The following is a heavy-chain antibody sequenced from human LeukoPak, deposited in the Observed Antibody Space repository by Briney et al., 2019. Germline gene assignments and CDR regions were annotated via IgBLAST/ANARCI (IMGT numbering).Heavy chain of an antibody. CDR1: GGSINNYY. CDR3: ARDGYSSAWADLEYFDY. Sequence: SETLSLTCTVSGGSINNYYWSWIRLPAGKGLEWIGRIYTTGSSNYNPSLKGRVTISVDKSKNQFSLNLSSVTAADTAIYYCARDGYSSAWADLEYFDYWGQGIPVTVS. V-gene: IGHV4-4*07. J-gene: IGHJ4*02. D-gene: IGHD6-19*01. CDR2: IYTTGSS.